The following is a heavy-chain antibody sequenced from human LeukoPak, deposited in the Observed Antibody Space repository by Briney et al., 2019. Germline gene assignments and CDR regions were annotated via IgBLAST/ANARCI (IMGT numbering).Heavy chain of an antibody. Sequence: VASVKVSCKASGGTFSSYAISWVRQAPGQGLEWMGGIIPIFGTANYAQKFQGRVTITADEPTSTAYMELSSLRSEDTAVYYCASSPAPETYYYDSSGYYYFDYWGQGTLVTVSS. J-gene: IGHJ4*02. V-gene: IGHV1-69*13. CDR2: IIPIFGTA. CDR3: ASSPAPETYYYDSSGYYYFDY. D-gene: IGHD3-22*01. CDR1: GGTFSSYA.